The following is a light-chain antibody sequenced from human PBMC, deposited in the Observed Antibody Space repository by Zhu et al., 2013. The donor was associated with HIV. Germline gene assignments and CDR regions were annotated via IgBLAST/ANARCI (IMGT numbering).Light chain of an antibody. CDR3: GTWDSSLSAGV. CDR1: SSNIGSDS. J-gene: IGLJ3*02. CDR2: DNN. Sequence: QSVLTQPPSVSAAPGQKVAISCSGSSSNIGSDSVSWYQQFPGTAPKLLIYDNNKRPSGIPDRFSGSKSGTSATLGITGLQSGDEADYYCGTWDSSLSAGVFGGGTKLTVL. V-gene: IGLV1-51*01.